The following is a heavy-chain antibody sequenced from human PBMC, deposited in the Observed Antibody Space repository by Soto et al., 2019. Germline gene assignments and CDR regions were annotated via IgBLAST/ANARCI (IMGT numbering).Heavy chain of an antibody. J-gene: IGHJ4*02. Sequence: ASVKVSCKASGYTFTGYYMHWVRQAPGQGLEWMGWINPNSGGTNYAQKFQGRVTMTRDTSISTAYMELSRLRSDDTAVYYCARGKHIVVVTAGYWGQGTLVTVSS. CDR3: ARGKHIVVVTAGY. CDR1: GYTFTGYY. D-gene: IGHD2-21*02. CDR2: INPNSGGT. V-gene: IGHV1-2*02.